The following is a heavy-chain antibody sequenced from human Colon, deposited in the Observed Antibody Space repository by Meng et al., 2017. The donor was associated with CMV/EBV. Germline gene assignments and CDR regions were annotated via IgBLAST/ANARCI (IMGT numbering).Heavy chain of an antibody. CDR3: AKGRNFIDP. CDR1: GFTFSNAW. V-gene: IGHV3-23*01. J-gene: IGHJ5*02. Sequence: GESLKISCAASGFTFSNAWMSWVRQAPGKGLEWVSAISGSGGSTYYADSVKGRFTISRDNSKNTLYLQMNSLRAEDTAVYYCAKGRNFIDPWGQGTLVTVSS. CDR2: ISGSGGST. D-gene: IGHD2/OR15-2a*01.